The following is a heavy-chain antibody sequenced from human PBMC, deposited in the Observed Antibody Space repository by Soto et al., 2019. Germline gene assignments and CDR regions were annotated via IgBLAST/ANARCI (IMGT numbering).Heavy chain of an antibody. Sequence: QVVQSGAEVRKHGASVKVSCKASGYSFTTYYIHWFRQAPGQGLEWMAIINPNGGSTNSAQKFQGRVTVTRDMSASTVYMELSSLRSDDTAVYYCAALCSAGGCPPGPWNWGRGTMVTVSS. D-gene: IGHD2-15*01. V-gene: IGHV1-46*03. CDR3: AALCSAGGCPPGPWN. CDR2: INPNGGST. J-gene: IGHJ3*01. CDR1: GYSFTTYY.